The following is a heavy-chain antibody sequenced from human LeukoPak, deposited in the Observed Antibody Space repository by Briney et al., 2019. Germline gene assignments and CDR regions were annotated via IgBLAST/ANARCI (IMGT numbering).Heavy chain of an antibody. J-gene: IGHJ5*02. CDR1: GYTFTSYG. V-gene: IGHV1-18*01. CDR2: ISAYNGDT. CDR3: ARGPSSYPYYNWFDP. D-gene: IGHD3-16*02. Sequence: ASVKVSCKASGYTFTSYGISWVRQAPGQGLEWMGWISAYNGDTNYAQKLQGRVTMTTDTSTSTAYMELRSLRSDDTAVYYCARGPSSYPYYNWFDPWGQGTLVTVSS.